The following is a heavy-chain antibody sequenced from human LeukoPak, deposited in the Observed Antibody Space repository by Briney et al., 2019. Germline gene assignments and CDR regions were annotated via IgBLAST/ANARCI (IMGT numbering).Heavy chain of an antibody. D-gene: IGHD6-19*01. CDR1: GFTFSDAW. V-gene: IGHV3-15*01. CDR3: TSPNYSSGWYGI. J-gene: IGHJ4*02. CDR2: IKSISYGGTT. Sequence: GGSLRLSCAASGFTFSDAWMSWVRQAPGKGLEWVGRIKSISYGGTTDYAAPVKGRFTISRDDSKSTLYLQMNSLKTEDTAVYYCTSPNYSSGWYGIWGQGTLVTVSS.